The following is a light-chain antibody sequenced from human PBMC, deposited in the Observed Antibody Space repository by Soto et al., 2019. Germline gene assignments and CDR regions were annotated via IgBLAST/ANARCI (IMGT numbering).Light chain of an antibody. CDR1: SSNIGSNY. CDR2: YDN. Sequence: QSVLIQPPSASGTPGQRVTISCSGSSSNIGSNYVYWFQQLPGKAPKLLIYYDNLLSSGVSDRFSGSKSGTSASLAISGLQSEDEADYYCAAWDDSLKGYVFGTGTKLTVL. J-gene: IGLJ1*01. V-gene: IGLV1-44*01. CDR3: AAWDDSLKGYV.